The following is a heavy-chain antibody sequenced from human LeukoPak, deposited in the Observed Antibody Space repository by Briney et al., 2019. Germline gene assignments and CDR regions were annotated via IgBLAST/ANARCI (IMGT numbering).Heavy chain of an antibody. CDR1: GFSLSNDAAG. CDR3: ARARGYSYGYDGHYWYFDL. Sequence: GSGPTLVNPTQTLTLTCTFSGFSLSNDAAGVGWIRQPPGKGLEWIGYIYYTGSTYSNPSLKSRVTISVDTSKNQFSLKLSSVTAADTAVYYCARARGYSYGYDGHYWYFDLWGRGTLVTVSS. D-gene: IGHD5-18*01. CDR2: IYYTGST. J-gene: IGHJ2*01. V-gene: IGHV4-30-4*08.